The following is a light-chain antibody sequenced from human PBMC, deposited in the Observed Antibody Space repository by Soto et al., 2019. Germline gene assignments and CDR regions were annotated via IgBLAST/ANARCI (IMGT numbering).Light chain of an antibody. CDR1: QSIGNF. V-gene: IGKV1-39*01. J-gene: IGKJ1*01. CDR3: QQSFNTRWT. Sequence: DIQMTQSPSSLSASVGDRVTITCRASQSIGNFLNWYQHKPGKAPKLLIYAASSLQSGVPSRFSGSGSGTDFTLTISSLQPEDFATYYCQQSFNTRWTFGQGTKVEI. CDR2: AAS.